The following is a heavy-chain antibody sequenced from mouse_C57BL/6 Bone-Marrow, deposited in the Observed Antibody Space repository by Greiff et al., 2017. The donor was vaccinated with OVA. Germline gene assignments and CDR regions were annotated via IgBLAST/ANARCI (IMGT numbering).Heavy chain of an antibody. CDR1: GYTFTSYW. CDR3: ARQGLRSY. CDR2: IDPSDSYT. V-gene: IGHV1-69*01. J-gene: IGHJ3*01. D-gene: IGHD1-1*01. Sequence: VQLQQPGAELVMPGASVKLSCKASGYTFTSYWMHWVKQRPGQGLEWIGEIDPSDSYTNYNQKFKGKSTLTVDKSSSTAYMQLSSLTSEDSAVYYCARQGLRSYWGQGTLVTVSA.